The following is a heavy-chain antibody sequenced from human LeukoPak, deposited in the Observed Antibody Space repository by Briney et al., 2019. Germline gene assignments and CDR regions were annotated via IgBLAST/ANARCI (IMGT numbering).Heavy chain of an antibody. Sequence: GGSLRLSCAASGFTFSSYVMHWVRQAPGKGLEWVAVISYDGSNKYYADSVKGRFTISRDNSKNTLYLQMNSLRAEDTAVYYCAKDHLRYYYYYGMDVWGQGTTVTVSS. CDR2: ISYDGSNK. V-gene: IGHV3-30*18. CDR1: GFTFSSYV. J-gene: IGHJ6*02. D-gene: IGHD4-17*01. CDR3: AKDHLRYYYYYGMDV.